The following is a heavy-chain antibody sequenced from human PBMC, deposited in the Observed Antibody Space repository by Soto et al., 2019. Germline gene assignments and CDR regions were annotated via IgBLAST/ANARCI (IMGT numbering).Heavy chain of an antibody. D-gene: IGHD2-2*01. CDR1: GYTFTGYY. J-gene: IGHJ3*02. CDR3: AREGAMPDAFDI. Sequence: GXSGKGSFKASGYTFTGYYMHWVRQAPGQGLEWMGWINPNSGGTNYAQKFQGRVTMTRDTSISTAYMELSRLRSDDTAVYYCAREGAMPDAFDIWGQGTMVTVSS. CDR2: INPNSGGT. V-gene: IGHV1-2*02.